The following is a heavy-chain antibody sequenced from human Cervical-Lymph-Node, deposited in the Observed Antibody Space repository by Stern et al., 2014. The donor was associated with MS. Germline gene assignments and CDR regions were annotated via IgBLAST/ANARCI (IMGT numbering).Heavy chain of an antibody. D-gene: IGHD2-21*02. CDR2: IIHLFSAA. Sequence: VQLEESGAEVKKPGSSVKVSCEASGGTFSDIAFGWVRQAPGQGLEWMGGIIHLFSAADYAQNCQGRVTITADESTVTVYMELSSLRSEDTAVYYCARGAYCGGDCYWGWFESWGQGTLVTVPS. CDR3: ARGAYCGGDCYWGWFES. CDR1: GGTFSDIA. V-gene: IGHV1-69*01. J-gene: IGHJ4*02.